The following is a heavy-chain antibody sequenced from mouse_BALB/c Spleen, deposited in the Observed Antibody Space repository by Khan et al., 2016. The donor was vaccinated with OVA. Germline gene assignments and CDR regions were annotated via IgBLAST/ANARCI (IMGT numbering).Heavy chain of an antibody. Sequence: VKLVESGPGLVAPSQSLSITCTVSGFSLTDYAVSWIRQPPGKGLEWLGVIWGGGSKYYNSALKSRLSISKDNSKSQVFLKMNSLQTDDTDMYXCAKDPPYYAMDYWGQGTSVTVSS. V-gene: IGHV2-6-5*01. CDR3: AKDPPYYAMDY. J-gene: IGHJ4*01. CDR1: GFSLTDYA. CDR2: IWGGGSK.